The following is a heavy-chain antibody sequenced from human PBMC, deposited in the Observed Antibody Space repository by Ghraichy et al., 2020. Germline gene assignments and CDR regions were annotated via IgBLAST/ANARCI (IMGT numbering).Heavy chain of an antibody. CDR3: ASLPTHWNHMDV. J-gene: IGHJ6*03. CDR2: ISYDGSNK. V-gene: IGHV3-30-3*01. D-gene: IGHD1-1*01. CDR1: GFTFSSYA. Sequence: GESLNISCAASGFTFSSYAMHWVRQAPGKGLEWVAVISYDGSNKYYADSVKGRFTISRDNSKNTLYLQMNSLRAEDTAVYYCASLPTHWNHMDVWGKGTTVTVSS.